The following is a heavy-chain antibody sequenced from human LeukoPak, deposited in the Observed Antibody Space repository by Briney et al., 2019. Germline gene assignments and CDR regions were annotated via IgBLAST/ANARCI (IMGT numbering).Heavy chain of an antibody. CDR2: IYHSGST. CDR1: GYSISSGYY. D-gene: IGHD3-3*01. J-gene: IGHJ4*02. V-gene: IGHV4-38-2*01. Sequence: SETLSLTCAVSGYSISSGYYWGWIRQPPGKGLEWIGSIYHSGSTYYNPSLKSRATISVDTSKNQFSLKLSSVTAADTAVYYCARHGHYDFWSGYYGLYYWGQGTLVTVSS. CDR3: ARHGHYDFWSGYYGLYY.